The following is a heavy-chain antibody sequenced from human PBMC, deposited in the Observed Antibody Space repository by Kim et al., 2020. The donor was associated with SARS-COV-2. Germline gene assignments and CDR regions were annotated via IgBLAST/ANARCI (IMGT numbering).Heavy chain of an antibody. CDR3: ARARITIFGGQNWFDP. V-gene: IGHV4-4*06. Sequence: SRVTMSVDTSKNQFSLKLSSVTAAATAVYYCARARITIFGGQNWFDPWGQGTLVTVSS. J-gene: IGHJ5*02. D-gene: IGHD3-3*01.